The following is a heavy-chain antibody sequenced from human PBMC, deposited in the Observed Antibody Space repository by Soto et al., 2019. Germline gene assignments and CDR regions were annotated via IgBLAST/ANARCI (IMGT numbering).Heavy chain of an antibody. CDR3: ARAPLRTYYYDSSGYSH. V-gene: IGHV1-3*01. D-gene: IGHD3-22*01. J-gene: IGHJ4*02. CDR1: GYTFTSYA. CDR2: INAGNGNT. Sequence: ASVKVSCKASGYTFTSYAMHWVRQAPGQRFEWMGWINAGNGNTKYSQKFQGRVTITRDTSASTAYMELSSLRSEDTAVYYCARAPLRTYYYDSSGYSHWGQGTLVTVS.